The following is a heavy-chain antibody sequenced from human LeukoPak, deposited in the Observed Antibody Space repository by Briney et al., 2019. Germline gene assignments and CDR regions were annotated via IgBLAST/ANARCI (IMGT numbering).Heavy chain of an antibody. J-gene: IGHJ6*02. D-gene: IGHD5-18*01. Sequence: GGSLRLSCAASGFTFSDYYMSWIRQAPGKGLEWVSYISSSSSYTNYADSVKGRFTISRDNAKNSLYLQMNSLRAEDTAVYYCARDLGYSYGRDYYYYGMDLWGQGTTVTVSS. V-gene: IGHV3-11*06. CDR2: ISSSSSYT. CDR3: ARDLGYSYGRDYYYYGMDL. CDR1: GFTFSDYY.